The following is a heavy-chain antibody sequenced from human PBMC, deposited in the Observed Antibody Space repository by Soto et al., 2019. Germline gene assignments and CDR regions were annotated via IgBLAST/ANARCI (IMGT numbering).Heavy chain of an antibody. CDR2: IIPRTGGT. J-gene: IGHJ4*02. CDR3: ARVDTDLAY. CDR1: GYDFIGYY. V-gene: IGHV1-2*02. Sequence: QVQLVQSGAEVKKPGAAVKVACKASGYDFIGYYIDWVRQAPGQGLEWMGRIIPRTGGTHFSQKFQGRVTLTRDTSISTAYMEVNSLRPDDTGVYYCARVDTDLAYWGQGPLVTVSS. D-gene: IGHD5-18*01.